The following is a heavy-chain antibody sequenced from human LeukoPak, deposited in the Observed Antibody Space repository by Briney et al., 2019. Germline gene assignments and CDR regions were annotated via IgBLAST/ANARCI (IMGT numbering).Heavy chain of an antibody. CDR2: IYYSGST. CDR3: ARYASSGYYRYYFDY. Sequence: SETLSLTCTVSGGSISNSSYSWGWIRQPPGKGLEWIGTIYYSGSTYYNPSLKSRVTISEDTSKNQFSLNLSSVTAADTAVYYCARYASSGYYRYYFDYWGQGTLVTVSS. D-gene: IGHD3-22*01. CDR1: GGSISNSSYS. V-gene: IGHV4-39*01. J-gene: IGHJ4*02.